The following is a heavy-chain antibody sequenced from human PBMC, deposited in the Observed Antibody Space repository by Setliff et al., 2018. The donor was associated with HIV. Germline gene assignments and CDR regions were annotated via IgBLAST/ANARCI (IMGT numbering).Heavy chain of an antibody. CDR1: GYTLTTYG. V-gene: IGHV7-4-1*02. CDR3: ARVGSYWSTFDY. J-gene: IGHJ4*02. CDR2: INTETGNP. D-gene: IGHD1-26*01. Sequence: ASVKVSCKSSGYTLTTYGISWVRQVPGQGLEWMGWINTETGNPMYAQGFKGRFVFSLDTSVSTAYLQISTLKTEDTAIYYCARVGSYWSTFDYWGQGALVTVSS.